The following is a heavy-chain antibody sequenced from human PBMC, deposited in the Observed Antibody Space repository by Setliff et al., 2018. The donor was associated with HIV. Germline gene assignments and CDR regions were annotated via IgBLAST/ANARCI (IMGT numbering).Heavy chain of an antibody. J-gene: IGHJ3*02. V-gene: IGHV4-39*01. CDR3: VRHNPTVVTDGYDI. D-gene: IGHD2-21*02. CDR1: GGSTTSSTYY. Sequence: SETLSLTCTVSGGSTTSSTYYWGWIRQPPGRGLEWIGSVSYTGRTYCNPSLKSRVTISIDTSRNQFSLNLSSVTAADTAVYYCVRHNPTVVTDGYDIWGQGTKVTVSS. CDR2: VSYTGRT.